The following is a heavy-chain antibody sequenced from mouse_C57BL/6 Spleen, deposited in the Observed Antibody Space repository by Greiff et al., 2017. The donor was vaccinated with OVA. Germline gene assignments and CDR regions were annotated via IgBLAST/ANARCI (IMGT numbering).Heavy chain of an antibody. CDR2: ISSGSSTI. J-gene: IGHJ2*01. CDR1: GFTFSDYG. V-gene: IGHV5-17*01. D-gene: IGHD1-1*01. Sequence: EVQRVESGGGLVKPGGSLKLSCAASGFTFSDYGMHWVRQAPEKGLEWVAYISSGSSTIYYADTVKGRFTISRDNAKNTLFLQMTSLRSEDTAMYYCARKGNYYYGSSPGYFDYWGQGTTLTVSS. CDR3: ARKGNYYYGSSPGYFDY.